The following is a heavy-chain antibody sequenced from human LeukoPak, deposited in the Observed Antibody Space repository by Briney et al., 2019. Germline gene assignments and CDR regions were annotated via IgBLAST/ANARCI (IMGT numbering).Heavy chain of an antibody. CDR1: GFTFSSYS. V-gene: IGHV3-21*01. Sequence: GGSLRLSCAASGFTFSSYSMNWVRQAPGKGLEWVSSISSSSYIYYADSVKGRFTISRDNAKNSLYLQMNSLRAGDTAVYYCARETAVAGIDYYYYMDVWGKGTTVTVSS. CDR2: ISSSSYI. D-gene: IGHD6-19*01. J-gene: IGHJ6*03. CDR3: ARETAVAGIDYYYYMDV.